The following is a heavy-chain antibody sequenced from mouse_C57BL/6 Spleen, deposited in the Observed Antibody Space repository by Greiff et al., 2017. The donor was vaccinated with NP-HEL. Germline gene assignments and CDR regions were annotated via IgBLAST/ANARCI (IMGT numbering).Heavy chain of an antibody. Sequence: EVQLQQSGPELVKPGASVKISCKASGYSFTGYYMNWVKQSPEKSLEWIGEINPSTGGTTYNQKFKAKATLTVDKSSSTAYMQLKSLTSEDSAVYYCARYSTWAMDYWGQGTSVTVSS. V-gene: IGHV1-42*01. J-gene: IGHJ4*01. D-gene: IGHD5-1*01. CDR2: INPSTGGT. CDR1: GYSFTGYY. CDR3: ARYSTWAMDY.